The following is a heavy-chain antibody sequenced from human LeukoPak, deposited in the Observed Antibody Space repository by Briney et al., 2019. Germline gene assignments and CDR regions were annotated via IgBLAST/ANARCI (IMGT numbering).Heavy chain of an antibody. Sequence: SETLSLTCTVSGGSISSYYWSWIRQPPGKGLEWIGYIYYSGSTNYNPSLKSRVTISVDTSKNQFSLKLSSVTAADTAVYYCARHRLGGPPFLSGYFQHWGQGTLVTVSS. D-gene: IGHD3-10*01. CDR3: ARHRLGGPPFLSGYFQH. CDR1: GGSISSYY. CDR2: IYYSGST. J-gene: IGHJ1*01. V-gene: IGHV4-59*08.